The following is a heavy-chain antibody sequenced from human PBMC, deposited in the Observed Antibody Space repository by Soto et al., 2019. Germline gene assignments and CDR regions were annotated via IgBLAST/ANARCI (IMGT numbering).Heavy chain of an antibody. CDR1: GYTFTNYV. D-gene: IGHD2-15*01. CDR3: ARVLCSGATCSYGYLDS. CDR2: LNPGNGNT. Sequence: ASVKVSCKASGYTFTNYVMHWVRQAPGQRLEWMGWLNPGNGNTKYSQKFQGRVTITRDTSASTTYMKLSSLSSEDTAVYYCARVLCSGATCSYGYLDSGGQGPLATASP. V-gene: IGHV1-3*01. J-gene: IGHJ4*02.